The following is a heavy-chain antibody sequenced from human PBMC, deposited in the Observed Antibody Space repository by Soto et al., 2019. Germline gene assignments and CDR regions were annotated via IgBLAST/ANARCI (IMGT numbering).Heavy chain of an antibody. V-gene: IGHV3-30*18. CDR1: GFTFSTYG. CDR2: ISYDGSNR. D-gene: IGHD3-10*01. CDR3: EKDEVRTPSLHDMDV. J-gene: IGHJ6*02. Sequence: PGGSLRLSCAASGFTFSTYGMHWVRQAPGKGLEWVALISYDGSNRNSADSVKGRFTISRDNSKNTLYLQMNSLRVEDTAVYYCEKDEVRTPSLHDMDVWGQGTTVTVSS.